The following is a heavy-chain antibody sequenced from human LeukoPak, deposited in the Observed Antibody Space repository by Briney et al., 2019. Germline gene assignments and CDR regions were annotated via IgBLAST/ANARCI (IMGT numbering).Heavy chain of an antibody. CDR3: ARVGVGAIGGGYFDY. CDR1: GYSISSGYY. Sequence: SETLSLTCTVSGYSISSGYYWGWLRQPPGKGLEWIGSIYHSGSTYYNPSLKSRVTISVDTSKNQFSLKLSSVTAADTAVYYCARVGVGAIGGGYFDYWGQGTLVTVSS. J-gene: IGHJ4*02. V-gene: IGHV4-38-2*02. D-gene: IGHD1-26*01. CDR2: IYHSGST.